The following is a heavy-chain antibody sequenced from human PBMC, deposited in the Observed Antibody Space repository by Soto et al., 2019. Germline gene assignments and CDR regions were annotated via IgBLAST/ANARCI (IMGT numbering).Heavy chain of an antibody. CDR3: AREVPRGYSYGYVDY. CDR2: IKQDGSEK. CDR1: GFTFSSYW. J-gene: IGHJ4*02. V-gene: IGHV3-7*03. D-gene: IGHD5-18*01. Sequence: EVQLVESGGGLVQPGGSLRLSCAASGFTFSSYWMSWVRQAPGKGQEWVANIKQDGSEKYYVDSVKGRFTISRDNAKNSLYLQMNSLRAEDTAVYYCAREVPRGYSYGYVDYWGQGTLVTVSS.